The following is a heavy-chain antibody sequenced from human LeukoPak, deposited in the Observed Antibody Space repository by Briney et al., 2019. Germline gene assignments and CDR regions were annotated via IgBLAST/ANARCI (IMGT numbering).Heavy chain of an antibody. CDR3: AREVAGL. CDR1: GFTFSSYS. Sequence: PGGSLRLSCAAPGFTFSSYSMNWVRQAPGKGLEWVSYISSSSSTIYYADSVKGRFTISRDNAKTSLYLQMNSRRAEDTAVDYCAREVAGLWGQGTLVTVSS. V-gene: IGHV3-48*01. CDR2: ISSSSSTI. J-gene: IGHJ4*02.